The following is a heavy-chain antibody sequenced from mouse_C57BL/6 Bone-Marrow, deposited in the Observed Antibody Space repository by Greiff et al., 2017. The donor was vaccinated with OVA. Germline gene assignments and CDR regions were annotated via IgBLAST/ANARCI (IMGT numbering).Heavy chain of an antibody. V-gene: IGHV1-62-3*01. D-gene: IGHD4-1*01. CDR3: ATPPNWDGYYFDY. CDR2: IDPNSGGT. CDR1: GYTFTSYW. J-gene: IGHJ2*01. Sequence: QVQLQQPGAELVKPGASVKLSCTASGYTFTSYWMHWVKQRPGRGLEWIGRIDPNSGGTKYNEKFKSKATLTVDTSSSTAYMQLSRLTSEDSAVYYCATPPNWDGYYFDYWGQGTTLTVSS.